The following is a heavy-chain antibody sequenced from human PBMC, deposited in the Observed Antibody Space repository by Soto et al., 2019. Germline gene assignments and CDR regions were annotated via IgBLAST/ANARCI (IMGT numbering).Heavy chain of an antibody. CDR2: IYYSGST. D-gene: IGHD3-22*01. CDR1: GGSISSGGYY. V-gene: IGHV4-31*03. Sequence: QVQLQESGPGLVKPSQTLSLTCTVSGGSISSGGYYWSWIRQHPGKGLEGIGYIYYSGSTYYNPSLKSRVTISVDTSKNQFSLKLSSVTAADTAVYYCARAPSMGGYYWGWFDPWGQGTLVTVSS. CDR3: ARAPSMGGYYWGWFDP. J-gene: IGHJ5*02.